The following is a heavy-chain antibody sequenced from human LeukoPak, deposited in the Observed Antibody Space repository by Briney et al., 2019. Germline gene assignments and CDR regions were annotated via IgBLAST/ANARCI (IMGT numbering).Heavy chain of an antibody. CDR2: IFYTGDT. CDR3: ARADSITGTRLAYYYYYIDV. J-gene: IGHJ6*03. D-gene: IGHD1-20*01. V-gene: IGHV4-39*07. Sequence: PSETLSLTCSVSGGSVSSESYSWAWIRQSPQKGLEWIGSIFYTGDTYHNPSLKSRVTLSIDTSKNQFSLRLRSLTAADTALYYCARADSITGTRLAYYYYYIDVWGKGNTVTVSS. CDR1: GGSVSSESYS.